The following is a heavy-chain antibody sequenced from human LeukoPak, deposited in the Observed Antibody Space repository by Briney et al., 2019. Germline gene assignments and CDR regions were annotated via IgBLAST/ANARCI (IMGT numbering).Heavy chain of an antibody. V-gene: IGHV4-31*11. CDR2: IYYSGST. D-gene: IGHD5-18*01. CDR1: GGSFSGYY. CDR3: ARGIQLWSGPDSHYYFDY. J-gene: IGHJ4*02. Sequence: SETLSLTCAVYGGSFSGYYWSWIRQPPGKGLEWIGYIYYSGSTYYNPSLKSRVTISVDTSKNQFSLKLSSVTAADTAVYYCARGIQLWSGPDSHYYFDYWGQGTLVTVSS.